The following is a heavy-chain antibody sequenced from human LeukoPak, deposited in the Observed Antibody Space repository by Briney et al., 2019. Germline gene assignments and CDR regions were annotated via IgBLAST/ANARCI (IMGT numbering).Heavy chain of an antibody. CDR3: ARTGGSYSNYYYYMDV. CDR1: GGSITSSSHY. D-gene: IGHD1-26*01. J-gene: IGHJ6*03. Sequence: SETLSLTCTVSGGSITSSSHYWGWIRQPPGKGLEWIGSIYYSGSTYYNPSLKSRVTISVDTSKNQFSLKLSSVTAADTAVYYCARTGGSYSNYYYYMDVWGKGTTVTVSS. CDR2: IYYSGST. V-gene: IGHV4-39*01.